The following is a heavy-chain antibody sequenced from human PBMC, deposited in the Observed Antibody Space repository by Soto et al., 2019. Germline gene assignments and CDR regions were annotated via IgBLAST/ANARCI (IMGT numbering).Heavy chain of an antibody. CDR2: IKSKNDGGTT. Sequence: GGSLRLSCAASGFTFSNAWMSWVRQAPGKGLEWVGRIKSKNDGGTTDYAAPVKSRFTISRDDSKNKLYLQMNSLKTEVSAFYYCTTDYGRYYGSVSYPAWGQGSLVAVSS. D-gene: IGHD3-10*01. CDR1: GFTFSNAW. CDR3: TTDYGRYYGSVSYPA. V-gene: IGHV3-15*01. J-gene: IGHJ1*01.